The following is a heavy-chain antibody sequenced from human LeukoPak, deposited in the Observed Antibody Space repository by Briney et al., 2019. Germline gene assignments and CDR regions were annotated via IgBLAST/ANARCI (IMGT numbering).Heavy chain of an antibody. D-gene: IGHD3-22*01. Sequence: SETLSLTCTVSGGSISSYYWSWIRQPPGKGLEWIGYIYYSGSTNYNPSLKSRVTISVDTSKNQFSLKLSSVTAADTAVYYCARGKAIPGYYDSSGYYPNWFDPWGQGTLVTVSS. CDR1: GGSISSYY. CDR2: IYYSGST. CDR3: ARGKAIPGYYDSSGYYPNWFDP. J-gene: IGHJ5*02. V-gene: IGHV4-59*08.